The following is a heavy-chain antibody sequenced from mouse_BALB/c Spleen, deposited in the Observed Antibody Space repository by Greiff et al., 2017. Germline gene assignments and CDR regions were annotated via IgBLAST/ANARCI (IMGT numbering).Heavy chain of an antibody. CDR1: GFTFSSYA. CDR3: ARGEFAY. J-gene: IGHJ3*01. Sequence: EVHLVESGGGLVKPGGSLKLSCAASGFTFSSYAMSWVRQSPEKRLEWVAEISSGGSYTYYPDTVTGRFTISRDNAKNTLYLEMSSLRSEDTAMYYCARGEFAYWGQGTLVTVSA. V-gene: IGHV5-9-4*01. CDR2: ISSGGSYT.